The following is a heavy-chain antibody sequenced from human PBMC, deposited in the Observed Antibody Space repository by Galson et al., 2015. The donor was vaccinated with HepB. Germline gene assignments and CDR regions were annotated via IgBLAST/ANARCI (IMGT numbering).Heavy chain of an antibody. D-gene: IGHD3-16*01. V-gene: IGHV5-51*01. CDR1: GYSFSDYW. CDR2: IYLGDSDT. Sequence: QSGAEVKKPGESLKISCKGSGYSFSDYWVGWMRQMPGKGLEWMGIIYLGDSDTRYSPSFQGQVTISADKSISTAYLQWSSLKASDTAMYYCASLRGPDPLGFDYWGQGTLVTVSS. J-gene: IGHJ4*02. CDR3: ASLRGPDPLGFDY.